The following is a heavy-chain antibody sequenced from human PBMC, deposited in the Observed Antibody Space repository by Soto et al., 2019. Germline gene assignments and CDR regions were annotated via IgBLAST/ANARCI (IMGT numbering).Heavy chain of an antibody. CDR1: GISLNTSAVG. CDR3: AHLLLRNFDWFPLVYDY. CDR2: IYWDDDK. D-gene: IGHD3-9*01. V-gene: IGHV2-5*02. J-gene: IGHJ4*02. Sequence: SGPTLVNPTQTLTLTCTFSGISLNTSAVGVGWIRQPPGKALEWLALIYWDDDKRYSPSLKSRLTITKDTSKNHVVLTMTNMDPVDTATYYCAHLLLRNFDWFPLVYDYCAQGTLVTVSS.